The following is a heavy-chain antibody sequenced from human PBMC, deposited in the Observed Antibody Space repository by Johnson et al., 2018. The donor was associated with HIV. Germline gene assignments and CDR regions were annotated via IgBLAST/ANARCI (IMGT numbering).Heavy chain of an antibody. CDR1: GFTFSNYG. CDR3: ARDFGLFLGKDDAFDI. D-gene: IGHD7-27*01. Sequence: QMQLVESGGGVVRPGGSLRLSCAASGFTFSNYGMHWVRQAPGKGLEWVAVISYDGSDKYYADSLKGRFTISRDNSKNTLYLQMNSLRAEDTAVYYCARDFGLFLGKDDAFDIWGQGTMVTVSS. CDR2: ISYDGSDK. V-gene: IGHV3-30*03. J-gene: IGHJ3*02.